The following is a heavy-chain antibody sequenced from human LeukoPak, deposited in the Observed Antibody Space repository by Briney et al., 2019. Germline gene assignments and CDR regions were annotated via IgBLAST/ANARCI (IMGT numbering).Heavy chain of an antibody. CDR3: ARADFWSGYCDY. J-gene: IGHJ4*02. D-gene: IGHD3-3*01. CDR2: IYYSGSA. Sequence: PSETLSLTCTVSGGFISTYYWSWIRQPPGKGLEWIGYIYYSGSANYNPSLKSRVTMSVDTSKNQFSLRLNSVTAADTAVYYCARADFWSGYCDYWGQGTLVTVSS. V-gene: IGHV4-59*01. CDR1: GGFISTYY.